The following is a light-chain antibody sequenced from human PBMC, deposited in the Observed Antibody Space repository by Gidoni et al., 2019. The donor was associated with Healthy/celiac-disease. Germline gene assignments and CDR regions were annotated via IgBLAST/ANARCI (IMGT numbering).Light chain of an antibody. V-gene: IGKV1-39*01. CDR3: QQSYSTPPT. CDR2: AAS. J-gene: IGKJ2*01. CDR1: QSISSY. Sequence: IQMTQSPSSLSASVGDRVTIPCRASQSISSYLNWYQQKPGKAPKLLIYAASSLQSGVPSRFSGSGSGTDFTLTISSRQPEEFATYYCQQSYSTPPTFGQGTKLEIK.